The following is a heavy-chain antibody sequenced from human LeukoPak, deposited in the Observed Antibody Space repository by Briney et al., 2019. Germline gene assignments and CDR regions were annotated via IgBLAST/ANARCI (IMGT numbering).Heavy chain of an antibody. D-gene: IGHD3-16*01. Sequence: ASVKVSCRASGYTFNDYYIHWVRQAPGQGLEWMGWINPNSGGSDYAQEFQGRVTMTRDTSISIAYMELSRLTSDDTAVYYCARASRLGEQGSPLNYLDNWGQGTLVTVSS. CDR3: ARASRLGEQGSPLNYLDN. CDR2: INPNSGGS. CDR1: GYTFNDYY. J-gene: IGHJ4*02. V-gene: IGHV1-2*02.